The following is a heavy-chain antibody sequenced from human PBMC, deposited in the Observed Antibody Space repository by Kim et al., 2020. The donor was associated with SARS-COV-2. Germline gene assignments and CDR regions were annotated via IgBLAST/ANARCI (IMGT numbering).Heavy chain of an antibody. CDR2: ITRDSSNI. CDR1: GVTFSTHT. Sequence: GGSLRLSCAASGVTFSTHTMSWVRQAPGKGLEWVSSITRDSSNIYYRDSVKGRFTISRDNSKNSLYLQMNSLEAEATSVYFCTRGCIGHVGDFWVQGTLV. V-gene: IGHV3-21*01. D-gene: IGHD2-8*01. J-gene: IGHJ4*02. CDR3: TRGCIGHVGDF.